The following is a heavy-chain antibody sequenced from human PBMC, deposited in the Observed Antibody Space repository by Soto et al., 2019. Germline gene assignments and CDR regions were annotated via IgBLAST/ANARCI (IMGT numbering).Heavy chain of an antibody. CDR1: GYTLTELS. Sequence: ASVKVSCKVSGYTLTELSMHWVRQAPGKGLEWMGGFDPEDGETIYAQEFQGRVTMTEDTSTDTAYMELSSLRSEDTAVYYCATDSNKYSYGLDHFDYWGQGTPVTVSS. D-gene: IGHD5-18*01. CDR3: ATDSNKYSYGLDHFDY. J-gene: IGHJ4*02. V-gene: IGHV1-24*01. CDR2: FDPEDGET.